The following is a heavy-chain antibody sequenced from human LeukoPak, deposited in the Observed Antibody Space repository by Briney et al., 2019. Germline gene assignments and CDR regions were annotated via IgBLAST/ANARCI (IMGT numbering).Heavy chain of an antibody. CDR2: IYYSGST. Sequence: SETLSLTCTISGGSISSYYWSWIRQPPGKGLEWIGYIYYSGSTNYNPSLKSRVTISVDTSKNQFSLKLSSVTAADTAVYYCARHDFWSGYHYYYYGMDVWGQGTTVTVSS. V-gene: IGHV4-59*08. J-gene: IGHJ6*02. CDR3: ARHDFWSGYHYYYYGMDV. CDR1: GGSISSYY. D-gene: IGHD3-3*01.